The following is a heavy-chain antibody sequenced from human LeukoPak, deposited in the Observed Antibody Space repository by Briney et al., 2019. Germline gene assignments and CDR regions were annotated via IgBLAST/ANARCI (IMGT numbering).Heavy chain of an antibody. J-gene: IGHJ6*02. Sequence: SVKVSCKASGGTFSSYAISWVRQAPGQGLEWMGRIIPILGMANYAQKFQGRVTITADKSTSTAYMELSSLRSEDTAVYYCARGTTVTTVFGMDVWGQGTTVTVSS. D-gene: IGHD4-17*01. CDR2: IIPILGMA. V-gene: IGHV1-69*04. CDR3: ARGTTVTTVFGMDV. CDR1: GGTFSSYA.